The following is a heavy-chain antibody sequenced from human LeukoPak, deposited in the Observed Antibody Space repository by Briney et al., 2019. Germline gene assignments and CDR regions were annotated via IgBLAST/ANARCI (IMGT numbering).Heavy chain of an antibody. CDR1: GFTFSSYG. Sequence: PGGSLRLSCAASGFTFSSYGMHWVRQAPGKGLEWVAVISYDGSNKYYADSMKGRFTISRDNSKNTLYLQMNSLRAEDTAVYYCAKVLQYSSSKIHYYYYYGMDVWGQGTTVTVSS. J-gene: IGHJ6*02. D-gene: IGHD6-6*01. V-gene: IGHV3-30*18. CDR2: ISYDGSNK. CDR3: AKVLQYSSSKIHYYYYYGMDV.